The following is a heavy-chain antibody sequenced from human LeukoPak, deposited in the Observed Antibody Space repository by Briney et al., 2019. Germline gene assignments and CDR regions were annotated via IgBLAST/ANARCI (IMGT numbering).Heavy chain of an antibody. CDR2: IYYSGST. CDR3: ARDLNWNYDY. J-gene: IGHJ4*02. CDR1: GGSLSSSSYY. D-gene: IGHD1-7*01. Sequence: SETLSLTCTVSGGSLSSSSYYWGWIPQPPGKGLGWIGSIYYSGSTYYNPSLKSRVTISVDTSKNQSSLKLSSGTAADTAVYYWARDLNWNYDYWGQGTLVTVSS. V-gene: IGHV4-39*07.